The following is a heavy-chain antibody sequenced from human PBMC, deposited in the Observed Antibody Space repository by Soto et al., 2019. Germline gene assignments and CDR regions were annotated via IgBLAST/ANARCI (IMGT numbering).Heavy chain of an antibody. J-gene: IGHJ5*02. D-gene: IGHD3-10*01. CDR2: ISAYNGNT. Sequence: QVQLVQSGAEVKKPGASVKVSCKASGYTFTSYGISWVRQAPGQGLEWMGWISAYNGNTNYAQKLQGRVTMTTGTSTSTAYMELRSLRSDDTAVYYCARNYYGSGSYLRMGGNWFDPWGQGTLVTVSS. CDR1: GYTFTSYG. CDR3: ARNYYGSGSYLRMGGNWFDP. V-gene: IGHV1-18*01.